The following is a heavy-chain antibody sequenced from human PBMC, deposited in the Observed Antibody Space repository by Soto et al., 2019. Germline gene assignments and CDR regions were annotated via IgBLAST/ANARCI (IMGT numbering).Heavy chain of an antibody. D-gene: IGHD2-2*01. CDR1: GYTFTSYY. J-gene: IGHJ4*02. CDR3: ARSGGPAAPDC. CDR2: INPSGGST. Sequence: ASVKVSFKASGYTFTSYYMHWLRQAPGQGLEWMGIINPSGGSTSYAQKFQGRVTMTRDTSTSTVYMELSSLRSEDTAVYYCARSGGPAAPDCWGQGTLVTVSS. V-gene: IGHV1-46*01.